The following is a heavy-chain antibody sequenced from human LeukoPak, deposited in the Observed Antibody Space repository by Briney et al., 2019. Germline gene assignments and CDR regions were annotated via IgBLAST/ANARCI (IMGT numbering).Heavy chain of an antibody. CDR1: SFSISSGHYY. CDR2: IDYGGST. J-gene: IGHJ4*02. CDR3: ARVPSRYSSGWTFDY. Sequence: SETLSLTCTVSSFSISSGHYYWSWLRQPPGKGLEWIGYIDYGGSTYYNPSLQSRVTISIDGSKNQFSLKLSSVTAADTAVYYCARVPSRYSSGWTFDYWGQGTLVTVSS. V-gene: IGHV4-30-4*01. D-gene: IGHD6-19*01.